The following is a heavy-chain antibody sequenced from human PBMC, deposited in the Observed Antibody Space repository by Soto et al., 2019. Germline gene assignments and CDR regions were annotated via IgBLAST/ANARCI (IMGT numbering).Heavy chain of an antibody. V-gene: IGHV1-24*01. CDR2: FDPKDGLP. Sequence: ASVKVSCKVSGHKVTELSIYWMRQSPGTGLECMGGFDPKDGLPVYAQNFEGRVTMTEDASTDTAYLEVENLRSEDTAVYFCATVVGLGRCYFDAWGQGSLVTSPQ. CDR3: ATVVGLGRCYFDA. J-gene: IGHJ5*02. D-gene: IGHD3-10*01. CDR1: GHKVTELS.